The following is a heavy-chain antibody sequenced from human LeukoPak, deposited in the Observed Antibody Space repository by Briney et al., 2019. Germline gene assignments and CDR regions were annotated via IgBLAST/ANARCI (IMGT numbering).Heavy chain of an antibody. CDR3: ASDILTGYYTGYYYGMDV. J-gene: IGHJ6*02. D-gene: IGHD3-9*01. CDR1: GFTFSSYA. Sequence: QPGGSLRLSCAASGFTFSSYAMSWVRHAPGKGLEWVSAISGSGGSTYYADSVKGRFTISRDNSKNTLYLQMNSLRAEDTAVYYCASDILTGYYTGYYYGMDVWGQGTTVTVSS. CDR2: ISGSGGST. V-gene: IGHV3-23*01.